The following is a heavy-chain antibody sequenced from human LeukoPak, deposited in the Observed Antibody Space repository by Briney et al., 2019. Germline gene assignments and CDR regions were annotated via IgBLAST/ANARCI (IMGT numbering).Heavy chain of an antibody. CDR2: IYTSGST. Sequence: SETLSLTCTVSGGSISSYYWSWIRQPAGKGLEWIGRIYTSGSTNYNPSLKGRVTMSVDTSKNQFSLKLSSVTAADTAVYYCARDTLVVVAATRGNWFDPWGQGTLVTVSS. CDR3: ARDTLVVVAATRGNWFDP. J-gene: IGHJ5*02. CDR1: GGSISSYY. V-gene: IGHV4-4*07. D-gene: IGHD2-15*01.